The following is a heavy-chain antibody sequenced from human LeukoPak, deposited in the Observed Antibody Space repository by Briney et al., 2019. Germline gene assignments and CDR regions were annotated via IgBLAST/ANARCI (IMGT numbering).Heavy chain of an antibody. J-gene: IGHJ4*02. D-gene: IGHD2-2*01. CDR3: ARDYCSSTSCRLDY. Sequence: ASVKVSCKASGYTFTGYYMHWVRQAPGQGLEWMGWINPNSGGTNYAQKFQGRVTMTRDTSISTAYMELSRLRPDDTAVYYCARDYCSSTSCRLDYWGQGTLVTVSS. CDR1: GYTFTGYY. CDR2: INPNSGGT. V-gene: IGHV1-2*02.